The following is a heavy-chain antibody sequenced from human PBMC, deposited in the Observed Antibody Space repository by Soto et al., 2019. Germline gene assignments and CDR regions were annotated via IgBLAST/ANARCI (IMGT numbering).Heavy chain of an antibody. CDR1: GFTFSSYE. D-gene: IGHD5-12*01. Sequence: EVQLVESGGGLVQPGGSLRLSCAASGFTFSSYEMNWVRQAPGKGLEWVSYISSSGSTIYYADSVKGRFTISRDNAKNSLYLQMNGLTAEDKAVYYCASAPSGYDYDYYYYYGMDVWGPGTTVTVSS. CDR3: ASAPSGYDYDYYYYYGMDV. J-gene: IGHJ6*02. CDR2: ISSSGSTI. V-gene: IGHV3-48*03.